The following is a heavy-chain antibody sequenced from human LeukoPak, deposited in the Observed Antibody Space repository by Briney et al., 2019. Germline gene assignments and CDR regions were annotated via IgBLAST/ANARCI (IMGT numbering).Heavy chain of an antibody. Sequence: SETLSLTCTVSGGSISSSSYYWGWIRQPPGKGLEWIGSIYYSGSTCYNPSLKSRVTISVDTSKNQFSLKLSSVTAADTAVYCCASLPFGDVAHDYWGQGTLVTVSS. CDR3: ASLPFGDVAHDY. D-gene: IGHD3-10*01. CDR1: GGSISSSSYY. V-gene: IGHV4-39*01. J-gene: IGHJ4*02. CDR2: IYYSGST.